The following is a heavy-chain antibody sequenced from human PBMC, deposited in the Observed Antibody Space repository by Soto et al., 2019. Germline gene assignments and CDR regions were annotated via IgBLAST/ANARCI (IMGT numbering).Heavy chain of an antibody. V-gene: IGHV4-39*01. Sequence: SEPLSLTCTVSGGSIISSNHYWAWILQPPGEGLAWIGSRYHSGNTYYTPSLNSRVTISVDTSKNQFSLKLSSVTAADTALYFCASHYFDSWTGHYTGVFYFEFWGQGALVTGSS. CDR3: ASHYFDSWTGHYTGVFYFEF. CDR1: GGSIISSNHY. D-gene: IGHD3-9*01. CDR2: RYHSGNT. J-gene: IGHJ4*02.